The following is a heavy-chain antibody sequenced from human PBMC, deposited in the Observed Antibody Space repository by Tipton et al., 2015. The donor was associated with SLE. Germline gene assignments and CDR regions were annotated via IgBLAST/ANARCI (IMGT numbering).Heavy chain of an antibody. V-gene: IGHV3-74*01. J-gene: IGHJ3*01. CDR2: INSDGSST. CDR3: ARGFLENSFDL. CDR1: GFTFSSYW. D-gene: IGHD2-21*01. Sequence: SLRLSCAASGFTFSSYWMHWVRQAPGKGLVWVSRINSDGSSTTYADSVKGRFTISRDNAKNTLYLQMNSLRVEDTAVYYCARGFLENSFDLWGQGTRVIVS.